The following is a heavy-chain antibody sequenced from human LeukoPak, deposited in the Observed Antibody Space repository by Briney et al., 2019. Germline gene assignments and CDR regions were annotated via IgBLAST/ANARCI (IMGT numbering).Heavy chain of an antibody. J-gene: IGHJ4*02. CDR1: XXTXXSXX. V-gene: IGHV3-53*01. CDR3: AREMVGYCSRGSCPFDY. D-gene: IGHD2-15*01. Sequence: LXXSCAASXXTXXSXXMSWXRXAXGKGLXXVXXIYSARTPFYADSLKRLFPISTDNSKNTLYLQMNRLRAEHTAVYYCAREMVGYCSRGSCPFDYWGQGTLVTVSS. CDR2: IYSARTP.